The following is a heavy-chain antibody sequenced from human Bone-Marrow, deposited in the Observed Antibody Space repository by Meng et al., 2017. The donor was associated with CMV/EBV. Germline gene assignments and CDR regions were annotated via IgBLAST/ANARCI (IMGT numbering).Heavy chain of an antibody. Sequence: LSCTASGVTFNSYSMNWVRQAPGKGLKWVSAIGTNSDIIYYADSVTGRFTISRDNAKNSLYLQMNSLRAEDTAVYYCAREGTYRSLDYWGQGILVTVSS. CDR2: IGTNSDII. CDR1: GVTFNSYS. CDR3: AREGTYRSLDY. V-gene: IGHV3-21*01. D-gene: IGHD3-10*01. J-gene: IGHJ4*02.